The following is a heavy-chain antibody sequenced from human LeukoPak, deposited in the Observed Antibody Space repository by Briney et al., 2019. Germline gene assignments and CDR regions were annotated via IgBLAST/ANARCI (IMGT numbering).Heavy chain of an antibody. D-gene: IGHD1-26*01. J-gene: IGHJ4*02. CDR1: GFTFSNYA. CDR3: ANSATSGSPAY. Sequence: GGSLRLSCVVSGFTFSNYAMNWVRQAPGKGLEWVSGTSGSGGSTYYADSVKGRFTISRDNSKNTLYLHMSSLRADDTAVYYCANSATSGSPAYWGQGTLVIVSS. V-gene: IGHV3-23*01. CDR2: TSGSGGST.